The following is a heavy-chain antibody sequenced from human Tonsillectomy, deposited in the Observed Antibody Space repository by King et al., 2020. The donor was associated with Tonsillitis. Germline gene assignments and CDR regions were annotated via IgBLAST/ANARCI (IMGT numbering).Heavy chain of an antibody. CDR3: ARDGGTIFAVADYCYYMDV. V-gene: IGHV4-59*11. CDR2: IYYSGST. CDR1: GGSISGHY. Sequence: QLQESGPGLVKPSETLSLTCTVSGGSISGHYWSWIRQPPGKGLEWIGNIYYSGSTNYNPSLKSRVTISVDTSKNQFSLKLSSVTAADTAVYYCARDGGTIFAVADYCYYMDVWGKGTTVTVSS. D-gene: IGHD3-3*01. J-gene: IGHJ6*03.